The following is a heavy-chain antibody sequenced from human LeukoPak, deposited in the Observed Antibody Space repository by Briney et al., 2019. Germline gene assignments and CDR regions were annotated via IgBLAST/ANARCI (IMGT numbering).Heavy chain of an antibody. CDR1: GFPFSDYG. J-gene: IGHJ4*02. V-gene: IGHV3-30*18. CDR3: AKVRWGSDNALDY. Sequence: GGSLRLSCAASGFPFSDYGMYWVRQAPGKGLEWLAVISHDGNNKYYAGSVKGRITISRDNSMNTLYLQMNSLRAEDTAVYYCAKVRWGSDNALDYWGQGTLVTVSS. D-gene: IGHD3-16*01. CDR2: ISHDGNNK.